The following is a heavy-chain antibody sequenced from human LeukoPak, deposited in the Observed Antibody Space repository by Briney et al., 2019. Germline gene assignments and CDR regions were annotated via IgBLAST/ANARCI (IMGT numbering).Heavy chain of an antibody. V-gene: IGHV3-53*01. CDR2: IYSGDST. CDR1: GFIVSSNY. J-gene: IGHJ6*02. Sequence: PGGSLRLSCAASGFIVSSNYMSWVRQAPGKGLEWVSVIYSGDSTHYADSVKGRFTISRDNSKNTLYLQMNSLRAEDTAVYYCARDRDSRTRVPASKAWDGMDVWGQGTTVTVSS. D-gene: IGHD2-2*01. CDR3: ARDRDSRTRVPASKAWDGMDV.